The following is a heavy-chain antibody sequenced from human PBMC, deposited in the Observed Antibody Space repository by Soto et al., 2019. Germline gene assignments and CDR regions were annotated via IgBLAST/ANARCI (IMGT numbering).Heavy chain of an antibody. CDR3: AALDGALDY. D-gene: IGHD3-10*01. V-gene: IGHV4-34*01. J-gene: IGHJ4*02. Sequence: TLSLTCAVYGGSFSGYYWSWIRQPPGKGLEWIGEINHTGNTNYNPSLKSRVTISVDTSKNQFSLKLRSVTPADTAVYYCAALDGALDYWGPGTLVTVSS. CDR2: INHTGNT. CDR1: GGSFSGYY.